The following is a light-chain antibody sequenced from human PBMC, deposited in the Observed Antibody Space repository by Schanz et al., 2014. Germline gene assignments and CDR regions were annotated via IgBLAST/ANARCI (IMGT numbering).Light chain of an antibody. Sequence: EIVMMQSPATLSVSPGERVTLSCRASQSVSTSLAWYQQKPGQAPRLLIYGASTRATGIPARFSGSGSGTDFTLTISRLEPEDFAVYYCQQHGSSLTFGPGTKVDVK. CDR2: GAS. V-gene: IGKV3-20*01. CDR1: QSVSTS. J-gene: IGKJ3*01. CDR3: QQHGSSLT.